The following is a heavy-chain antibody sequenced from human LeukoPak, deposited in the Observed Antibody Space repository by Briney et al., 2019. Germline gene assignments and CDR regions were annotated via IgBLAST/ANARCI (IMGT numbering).Heavy chain of an antibody. CDR1: GFTFSSYA. V-gene: IGHV3-15*01. J-gene: IGHJ4*02. CDR2: IKSKTDGGTT. CDR3: TTSNAKVVTAIPYYFDY. D-gene: IGHD2-21*02. Sequence: GGSLRLSCAASGFTFSSYAMSWVRQAPGKGLEWVGRIKSKTDGGTTDYAAPVKGRFTISRDDSKNTLYLQMNSLKTEDTAVYYCTTSNAKVVTAIPYYFDYWGQGTLVTVSS.